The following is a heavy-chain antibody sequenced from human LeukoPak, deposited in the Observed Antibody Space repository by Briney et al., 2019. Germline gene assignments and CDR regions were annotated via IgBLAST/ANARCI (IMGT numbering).Heavy chain of an antibody. CDR1: GFTFSGYE. Sequence: GGSLRLSCAASGFTFSGYEMNWVRQAPGKGLEWVSYISSSGSTIYYADSVKGRFTISRDNAKNSLYLQMNSLRAEDTAVYYCARFFWSGYLFDYWGQGTLVTVSS. J-gene: IGHJ4*02. D-gene: IGHD3-3*01. CDR3: ARFFWSGYLFDY. V-gene: IGHV3-48*03. CDR2: ISSSGSTI.